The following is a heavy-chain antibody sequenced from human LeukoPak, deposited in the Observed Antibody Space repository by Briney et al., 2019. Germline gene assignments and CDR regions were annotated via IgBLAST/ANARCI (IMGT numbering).Heavy chain of an antibody. Sequence: SQTLSLTCVISVDSVSINIATWNWIRQSPSRGLEWLRRTYYRSKWYSDYAVYVRSRITINPDTSKNQFSLQLSSVTPEDTAVYFCARERSSWYYLDYWGQGMLVTVSS. J-gene: IGHJ4*02. V-gene: IGHV6-1*01. D-gene: IGHD6-13*01. CDR1: VDSVSINIAT. CDR3: ARERSSWYYLDY. CDR2: TYYRSKWYS.